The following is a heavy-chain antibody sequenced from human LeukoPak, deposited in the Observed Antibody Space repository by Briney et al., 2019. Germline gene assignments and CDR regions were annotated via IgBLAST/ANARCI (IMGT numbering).Heavy chain of an antibody. CDR1: GFTFSSYA. D-gene: IGHD3-3*01. CDR2: ISGSGGST. Sequence: GGSLRLSCAASGFTFSSYAMSWVRQAPGKWLEWVSAISGSGGSTYYADSVKGRFTISRDNSKNTLYLQMNSLRAEDTAVYYCAKPSPPYYDFWSGYSAFDYWGQGTLVTVSS. J-gene: IGHJ4*02. CDR3: AKPSPPYYDFWSGYSAFDY. V-gene: IGHV3-23*01.